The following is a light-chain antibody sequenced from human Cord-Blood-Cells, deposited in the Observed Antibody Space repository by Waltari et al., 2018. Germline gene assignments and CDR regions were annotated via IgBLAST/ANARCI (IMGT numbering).Light chain of an antibody. CDR1: ALPKQY. J-gene: IGLJ3*02. V-gene: IGLV3-25*03. CDR2: KDS. Sequence: SYELTQPPSVSVSPGQTARITCSGDALPKQYAYWYQQKPGQAPVLVIYKDSERPSGIPERFSGPSSGTTVTLTISGVQAEDEADYYCQSADSSGTYVFGGGTKLTVL. CDR3: QSADSSGTYV.